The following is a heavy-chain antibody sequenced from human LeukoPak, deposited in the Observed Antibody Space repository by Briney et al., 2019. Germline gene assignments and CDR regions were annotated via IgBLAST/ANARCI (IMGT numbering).Heavy chain of an antibody. J-gene: IGHJ4*02. V-gene: IGHV4-59*01. CDR3: ASDYGSGSYRFDY. Sequence: SETLSLTCTVSGGSFSSYSWSWIRQPPGKGLKWIGYIYYSGSTTYNPSLKSRVTISLDTSKKQFSLRLSSVTAADTAVYYCASDYGSGSYRFDYWGQGTLVTVSS. CDR2: IYYSGST. CDR1: GGSFSSYS. D-gene: IGHD3-10*01.